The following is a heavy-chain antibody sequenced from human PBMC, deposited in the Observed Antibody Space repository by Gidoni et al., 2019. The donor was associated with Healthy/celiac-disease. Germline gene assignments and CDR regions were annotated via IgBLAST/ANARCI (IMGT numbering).Heavy chain of an antibody. Sequence: QVQLQESGPGLVKPSETLSLTCTVSGGSISSYYWSWIRQPPGKGLEWIGYIYYSGSTNYNPSLKSRVTISVDTSKNQFSLKLSSVTAADTAVYYCARIGGEWQLVYWGQGTLVTVSS. D-gene: IGHD6-6*01. CDR3: ARIGGEWQLVY. CDR1: GGSISSYY. V-gene: IGHV4-59*01. CDR2: IYYSGST. J-gene: IGHJ4*02.